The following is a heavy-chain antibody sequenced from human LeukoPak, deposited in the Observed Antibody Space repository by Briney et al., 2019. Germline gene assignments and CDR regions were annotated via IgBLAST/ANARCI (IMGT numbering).Heavy chain of an antibody. CDR2: ISYDGSNK. J-gene: IGHJ4*02. Sequence: GGSLRLSCAASGFTFSSYGMHWVRQAPGKGLEWVAVISYDGSNKYYADSVKGRFTISRDNSKNTLYLQMNSLRAEDTAVYYCAKNPNAEGVNYFDYWGQGTLVTVSS. D-gene: IGHD2-8*01. CDR3: AKNPNAEGVNYFDY. V-gene: IGHV3-30*18. CDR1: GFTFSSYG.